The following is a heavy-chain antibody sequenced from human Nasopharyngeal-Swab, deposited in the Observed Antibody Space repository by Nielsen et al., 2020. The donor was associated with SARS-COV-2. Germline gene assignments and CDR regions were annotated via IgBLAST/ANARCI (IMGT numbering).Heavy chain of an antibody. Sequence: GGSLRPSCAASGFTFSSYWMSWVRQAPGKGLEWVANIKQDGSEKYYVDSVKGRFTISRDNAKNSLYLQMNSLRAEDTAVYYCARDLHCSGGSCYSYGMDVWGQGTTVTVSS. J-gene: IGHJ6*02. CDR3: ARDLHCSGGSCYSYGMDV. CDR2: IKQDGSEK. CDR1: GFTFSSYW. V-gene: IGHV3-7*01. D-gene: IGHD2-15*01.